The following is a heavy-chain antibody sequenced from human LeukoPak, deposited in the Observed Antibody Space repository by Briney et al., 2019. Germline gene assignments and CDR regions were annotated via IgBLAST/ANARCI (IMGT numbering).Heavy chain of an antibody. J-gene: IGHJ4*02. Sequence: GGSLRLSCAASGFTFSSYEMNWVRQAPGKGLEWVSHISSSGSTIYYTDSVKGRFTISRDNPKNSLYLQMNSLRAEDTAIYYCARTVARIGYWGQGTLATVSS. CDR2: ISSSGSTI. CDR1: GFTFSSYE. D-gene: IGHD4-23*01. CDR3: ARTVARIGY. V-gene: IGHV3-48*03.